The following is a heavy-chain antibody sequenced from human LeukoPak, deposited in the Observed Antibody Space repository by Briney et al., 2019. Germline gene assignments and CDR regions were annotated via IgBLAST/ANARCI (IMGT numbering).Heavy chain of an antibody. D-gene: IGHD4-23*01. J-gene: IGHJ6*02. CDR3: ARGIRRWDYYYGMDV. CDR1: GYTFTSYG. CDR2: ISAYNGNT. Sequence: ASVKVSCKASGYTFTSYGISWVRPAPGQGLEWMGWISAYNGNTNYAQKLQGRVTMTTDTSTSTAYMELRSLRSDDTAVYYCARGIRRWDYYYGMDVWGQGTTVTVSS. V-gene: IGHV1-18*01.